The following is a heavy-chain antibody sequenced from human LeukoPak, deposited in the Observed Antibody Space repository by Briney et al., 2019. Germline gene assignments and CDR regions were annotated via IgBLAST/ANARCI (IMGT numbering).Heavy chain of an antibody. CDR1: GGSFSGYY. CDR2: INHSGST. CDR3: ARGLSGVQQLVRAFYGMDV. D-gene: IGHD6-13*01. Sequence: SETLSLTCAVYGGSFSGYYWSWIRQPPGKGLEWTGEINHSGSTNYNPSLKSRVTISVDTSKNQFSLKLSSVTAADTAVYYCARGLSGVQQLVRAFYGMDVWGQGTTVTVSS. J-gene: IGHJ6*01. V-gene: IGHV4-34*01.